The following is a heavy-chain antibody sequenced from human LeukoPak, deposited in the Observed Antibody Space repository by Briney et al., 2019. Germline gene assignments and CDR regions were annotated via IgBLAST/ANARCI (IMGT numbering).Heavy chain of an antibody. CDR2: MNPNSGNT. CDR1: GYTFTSYD. D-gene: IGHD1/OR15-1a*01. V-gene: IGHV1-8*03. CDR3: ARGRNNWNTYYFDY. J-gene: IGHJ4*02. Sequence: GASVKVSCKASGYTFTSYDINWVRQATGQGLEWMGWMNPNSGNTGYAQKFQGRVTITRNTSISTAYMELSSLRSEDTAVYYCARGRNNWNTYYFDYWGQGTLVTVSS.